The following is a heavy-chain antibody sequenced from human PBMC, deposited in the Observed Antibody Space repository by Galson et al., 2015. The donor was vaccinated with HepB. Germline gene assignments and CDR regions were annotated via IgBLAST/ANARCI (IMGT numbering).Heavy chain of an antibody. CDR2: INSDGSST. D-gene: IGHD6-13*01. Sequence: SLRLSCAVSGFTFSSYWMHWVRQPPGKGLVWVSRINSDGSSTSYADSVKGRFTIPRDNAKNTLYLQMNSLRDEDTAVYYCAKEGGAAADNPLDSWGQGPLVTVSS. CDR3: AKEGGAAADNPLDS. J-gene: IGHJ4*02. V-gene: IGHV3-74*01. CDR1: GFTFSSYW.